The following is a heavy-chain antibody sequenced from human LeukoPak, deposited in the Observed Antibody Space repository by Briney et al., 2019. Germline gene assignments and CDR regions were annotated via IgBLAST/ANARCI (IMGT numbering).Heavy chain of an antibody. J-gene: IGHJ6*02. CDR1: GGSISSGDYY. V-gene: IGHV4-30-4*01. CDR3: ARDIRYSSGWYSHYYYGMDV. Sequence: PSETLSLTCTVSGGSISSGDYYWSWIRQPPGKGLEWIGYIYYSGSTYYNPSLKSRVTISVDTSKNQFSLKLSSVTAADTAVYYCARDIRYSSGWYSHYYYGMDVWGQGTTVTVSS. CDR2: IYYSGST. D-gene: IGHD6-19*01.